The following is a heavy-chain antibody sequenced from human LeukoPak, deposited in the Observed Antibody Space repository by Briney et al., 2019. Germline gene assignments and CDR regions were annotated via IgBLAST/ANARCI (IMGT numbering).Heavy chain of an antibody. CDR1: GGSFSGYY. J-gene: IGHJ2*01. V-gene: IGHV4-34*01. CDR2: INHSGST. Sequence: SSETLSLTCAVYGGSFSGYYWSWIRQPPGKGLEWIGEINHSGSTNYNPSLKSRVTISVDTSKNQFSLRLSSVTAADTAVYYCARRRQYDSSLFWNFDLWGRGTLVTVSS. CDR3: ARRRQYDSSLFWNFDL. D-gene: IGHD6-6*01.